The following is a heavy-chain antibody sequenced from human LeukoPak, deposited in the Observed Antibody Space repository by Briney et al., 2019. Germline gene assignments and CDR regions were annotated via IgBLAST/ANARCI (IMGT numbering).Heavy chain of an antibody. CDR1: GYTFTSYD. J-gene: IGHJ3*02. CDR3: AKRYFDWLRASPEDAFDI. D-gene: IGHD3-9*01. CDR2: MNPNSGNT. V-gene: IGHV1-8*01. Sequence: ASVKVSCKASGYTFTSYDINWVRQATGQGLEWMGWMNPNSGNTGYAQKFQGRVTMTRNTSISTAYMELSSLRAEDTAVYYCAKRYFDWLRASPEDAFDIWGQGTMVTVSS.